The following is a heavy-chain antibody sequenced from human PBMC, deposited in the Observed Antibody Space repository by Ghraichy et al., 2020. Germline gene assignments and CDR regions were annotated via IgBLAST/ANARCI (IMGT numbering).Heavy chain of an antibody. CDR1: GFTVSSNY. D-gene: IGHD3-22*01. J-gene: IGHJ3*02. Sequence: GGSLRLSCAASGFTVSSNYMSWVRQAPGKGLEWVSVIYSGGSTYYADSVKGRFTISRDNSKNTLYLQMNSLRAEDTAVYYCARPRDSSGYFAFDIWGQGTMVTVSS. CDR2: IYSGGST. CDR3: ARPRDSSGYFAFDI. V-gene: IGHV3-53*01.